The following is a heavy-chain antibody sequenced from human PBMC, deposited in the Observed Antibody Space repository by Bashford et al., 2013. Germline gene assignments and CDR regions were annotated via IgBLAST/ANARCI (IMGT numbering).Heavy chain of an antibody. CDR3: ARARMVGGFSHFDY. CDR2: IRSKSYGETT. D-gene: IGHD1-26*01. Sequence: VDSGGSLRLSCKASGFSFGDYCISWFRQAPGKGLEWIGYIRSKSYGETTNYAASVKGRFTISRDDSKNSLDLQVNSLKVEDTGVYYCARARMVGGFSHFDYWGQGTLVTVSS. J-gene: IGHJ4*02. V-gene: IGHV3-49*03. CDR1: GFSFGDYC.